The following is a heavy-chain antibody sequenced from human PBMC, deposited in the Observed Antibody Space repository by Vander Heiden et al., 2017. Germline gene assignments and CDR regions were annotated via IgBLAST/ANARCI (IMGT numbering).Heavy chain of an antibody. D-gene: IGHD3-22*01. CDR1: GGSMGNYY. CDR2: TYTGGST. Sequence: QVQLQESGPGLVRPSEPLSLTCAVSGGSMGNYYWTWLRQPAGKALEWLGRTYTGGSTNYNPSLKSRVTMSVATSKNQFSLKLTSVTAADTAVYYCVGNYYDSRGYYFIDSWGQGTLVTVS. J-gene: IGHJ4*02. CDR3: VGNYYDSRGYYFIDS. V-gene: IGHV4-4*07.